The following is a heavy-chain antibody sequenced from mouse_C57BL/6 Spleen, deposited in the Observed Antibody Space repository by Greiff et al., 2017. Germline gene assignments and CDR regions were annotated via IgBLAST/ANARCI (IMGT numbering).Heavy chain of an antibody. CDR1: GYTFTDYY. D-gene: IGHD2-4*01. Sequence: VQLQQSGAELVRPGASVKLSCKASGYTFTDYYINWVKQRPGQGLEWIARIYPGSGNTYYNEKFKGKATLTAEKSSSTAYMQLSSLTSEDSAVYFCAREMYDYDDAMDYWGQGTSVTVSS. V-gene: IGHV1-76*01. CDR2: IYPGSGNT. CDR3: AREMYDYDDAMDY. J-gene: IGHJ4*01.